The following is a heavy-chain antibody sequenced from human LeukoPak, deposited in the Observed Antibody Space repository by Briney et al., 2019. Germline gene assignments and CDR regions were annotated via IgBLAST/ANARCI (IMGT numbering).Heavy chain of an antibody. Sequence: GGSLRLSCATSGFTFDDYAMHWVRQAPGKGLEWIALIIGDGRKTYYVDSVKGRFTVSRDKSRNSLYLQMNNLKTEDTALYFCTRGSTSGRGPYFEYWGQGSLVTISS. D-gene: IGHD3-10*01. CDR3: TRGSTSGRGPYFEY. CDR1: GFTFDDYA. J-gene: IGHJ4*02. V-gene: IGHV3-43*02. CDR2: IIGDGRKT.